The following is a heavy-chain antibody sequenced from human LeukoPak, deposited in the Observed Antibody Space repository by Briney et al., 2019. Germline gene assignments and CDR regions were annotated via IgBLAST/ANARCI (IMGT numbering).Heavy chain of an antibody. D-gene: IGHD6-13*01. CDR3: ARVDGYSSSWTTTFFDY. J-gene: IGHJ4*02. Sequence: SETLSLTCTVSGGSISSYYWSWIRQPPGKGLEWIGYIYYSGSTYYNPSLKSRVTISVDTSKNQFSLKLSSVTTADTAVYYCARVDGYSSSWTTTFFDYWGQGTLVTVSS. CDR2: IYYSGST. CDR1: GGSISSYY. V-gene: IGHV4-59*12.